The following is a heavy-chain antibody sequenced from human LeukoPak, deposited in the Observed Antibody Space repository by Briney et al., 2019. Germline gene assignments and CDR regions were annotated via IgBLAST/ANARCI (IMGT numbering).Heavy chain of an antibody. CDR2: VYNSGST. D-gene: IGHD5-24*01. J-gene: IGHJ4*02. V-gene: IGHV4-59*01. CDR1: GFTFSNAW. CDR3: VRDRELNY. Sequence: GSLRLSCAASGFTFSNAWMNWVRQAPGKGLEWIGYVYNSGSTDYNPSLKSRVTISADTSKNQFSLKLSSVIAADTAVYYCVRDRELNYWGQGILVTVSS.